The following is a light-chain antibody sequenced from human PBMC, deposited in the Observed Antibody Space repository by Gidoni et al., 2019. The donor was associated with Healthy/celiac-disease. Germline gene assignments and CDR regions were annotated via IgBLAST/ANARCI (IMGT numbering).Light chain of an antibody. Sequence: AIHMTQSPSSLSASVGDRATITCRASQGIRNDLGWYQQKPGKAPKLLIYAASSFQSGVPSRFSGSGSGTDFTLTISSLQPEDFATYYCLQDYNYPWTFGQGTKVEIK. V-gene: IGKV1-6*01. CDR3: LQDYNYPWT. CDR1: QGIRND. CDR2: AAS. J-gene: IGKJ1*01.